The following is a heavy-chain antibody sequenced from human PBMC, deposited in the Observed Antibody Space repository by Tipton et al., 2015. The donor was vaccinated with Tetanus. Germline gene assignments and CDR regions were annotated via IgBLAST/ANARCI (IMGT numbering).Heavy chain of an antibody. CDR1: GFTFSSYA. V-gene: IGHV3-30-3*01. Sequence: SLRLSCAASGFTFSSYAMHWVRQAPGKGLEWVAVISYDGSNKYYADSVKGRFTISRDNSKNTLYLQMNSLRAEDTAVYYCARDSSSWPLGYFDYWGQGTLVTVSS. CDR3: ARDSSSWPLGYFDY. J-gene: IGHJ4*02. CDR2: ISYDGSNK. D-gene: IGHD6-13*01.